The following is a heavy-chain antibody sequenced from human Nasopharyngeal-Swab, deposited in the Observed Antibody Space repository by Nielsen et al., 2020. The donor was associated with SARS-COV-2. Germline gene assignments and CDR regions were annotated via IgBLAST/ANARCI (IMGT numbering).Heavy chain of an antibody. D-gene: IGHD6-19*01. V-gene: IGHV4-4*02. Sequence: WIRQRPGKGLEGVGDIYHSGSTNYNPSLKSRVTISVDKSKNQFSLKLSSVTAADTAVYYCARANPEPSTSSGWYGRLVHYFDYWGQGTLVTVSS. CDR2: IYHSGST. CDR3: ARANPEPSTSSGWYGRLVHYFDY. J-gene: IGHJ4*02.